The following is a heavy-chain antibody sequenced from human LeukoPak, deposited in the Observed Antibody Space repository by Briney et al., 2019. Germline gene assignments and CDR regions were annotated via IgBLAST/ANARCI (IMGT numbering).Heavy chain of an antibody. CDR1: GGSISSGGYY. V-gene: IGHV4-30-2*01. CDR3: PVINNVGGVIVGDY. CDR2: IYHSGST. Sequence: SQTLSLTCTVSGGSISSGGYYWSWIRQPPGKGLEWIGYIYHSGSTYYNPSLKSRVTISVDRSKNQFSLKLSSVTAADTAVYYCPVINNVGGVIVGDYWGQGTLVTVSS. D-gene: IGHD3-16*02. J-gene: IGHJ4*02.